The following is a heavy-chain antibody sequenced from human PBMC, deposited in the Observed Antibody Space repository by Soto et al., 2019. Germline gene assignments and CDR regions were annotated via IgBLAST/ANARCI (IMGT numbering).Heavy chain of an antibody. D-gene: IGHD1-26*01. Sequence: GASVKVSCKASGGTFSRYGFICVRQVPRQGLEWMGGIIPVSGTANYAVKFQGRVTITVDRVTSTGYMELTSLRSEDTAVYFCASTGEAPEGDESGRGDAFDIWGQGTKVTVSS. CDR3: ASTGEAPEGDESGRGDAFDI. V-gene: IGHV1-69*06. J-gene: IGHJ3*02. CDR2: IIPVSGTA. CDR1: GGTFSRYG.